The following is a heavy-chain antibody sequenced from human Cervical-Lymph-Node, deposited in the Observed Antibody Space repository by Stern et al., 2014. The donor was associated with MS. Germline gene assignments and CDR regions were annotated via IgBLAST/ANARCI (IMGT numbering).Heavy chain of an antibody. D-gene: IGHD6-25*01. J-gene: IGHJ3*02. CDR3: ARGAANDAFDI. CDR1: GYTLNGYS. CDR2: INPNSGVT. Sequence: QVQLVQSGAGVKKPGASVKVSCKASGYTLNGYSMHWGRKAPGQGLEWMGRINPNSGVTNYAQKFQGRVTMTRDTSISTAYMELSRLRSDDTAVYYCARGAANDAFDIWGQGTMVTVSS. V-gene: IGHV1-2*06.